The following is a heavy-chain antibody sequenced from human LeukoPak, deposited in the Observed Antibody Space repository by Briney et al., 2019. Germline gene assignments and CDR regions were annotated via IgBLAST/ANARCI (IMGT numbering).Heavy chain of an antibody. CDR2: ISAYNGNT. D-gene: IGHD2-2*01. J-gene: IGHJ4*02. V-gene: IGHV1-18*01. CDR3: ARDDCSSTSCYLYYFDY. CDR1: GHTFTSYG. Sequence: ASVKVSCKASGHTFTSYGISWVRQAPGQGLEWMGWISAYNGNTNYAQKLQGRVTMTTDTSTSTAYMELRSLRSDDTAVYYCARDDCSSTSCYLYYFDYWGQGTLVTVSS.